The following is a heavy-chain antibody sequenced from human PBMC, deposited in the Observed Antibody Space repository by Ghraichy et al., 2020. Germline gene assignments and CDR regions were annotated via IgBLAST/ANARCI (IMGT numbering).Heavy chain of an antibody. D-gene: IGHD3/OR15-3a*01. Sequence: GESLNISCAASGFAFSTSWMTWVRPTPGKGLEWVAKIKEDGSDKYYGDSVKGRFTVSKDNARSSLYLQMNSLRAEDTALYYCARDPDWGALDYWGQGTLVTVSS. J-gene: IGHJ4*02. CDR3: ARDPDWGALDY. CDR2: IKEDGSDK. V-gene: IGHV3-7*03. CDR1: GFAFSTSW.